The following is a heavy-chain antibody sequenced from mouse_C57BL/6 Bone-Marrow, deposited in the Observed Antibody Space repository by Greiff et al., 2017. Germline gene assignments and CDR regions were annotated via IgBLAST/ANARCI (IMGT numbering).Heavy chain of an antibody. CDR3: DRNGGSERGFAY. J-gene: IGHJ3*01. CDR1: GFSLTSYG. CDR2: IWSGGST. V-gene: IGHV2-2*01. D-gene: IGHD3-1*01. Sequence: QVQLQQSGPGLVQPSQSLSITCTASGFSLTSYGVHWVRQSPGKGLEWMGVIWSGGSTDYNAAFISRLSISKDNSKSQVFCKMNSLQADDTAIYYCDRNGGSERGFAYWGQGTLVTVSA.